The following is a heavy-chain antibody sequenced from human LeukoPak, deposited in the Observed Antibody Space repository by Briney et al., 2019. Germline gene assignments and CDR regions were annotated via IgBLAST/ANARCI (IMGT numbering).Heavy chain of an antibody. Sequence: GESLKISCKGSGYSFTNYWIVWVRQMPGRGLKCMGIIYPSDSDIRYNPSFQGQVTMSADKSVSTAYLQWTSLRASDTAMYYCARLYCSSTSCYHIDYWGQGTLVTVSS. CDR2: IYPSDSDI. CDR1: GYSFTNYW. CDR3: ARLYCSSTSCYHIDY. D-gene: IGHD2-2*01. V-gene: IGHV5-51*01. J-gene: IGHJ4*02.